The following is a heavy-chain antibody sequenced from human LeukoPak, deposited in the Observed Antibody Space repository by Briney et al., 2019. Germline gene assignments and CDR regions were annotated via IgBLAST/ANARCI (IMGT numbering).Heavy chain of an antibody. D-gene: IGHD4-17*01. CDR2: IYYSGST. Sequence: SETLSLTCTVSGGSISSYYWTWIRQPPGKGLEWIGQIYYSGSTNYNPSLKSRVTMSVDTSKNQFSLKLSSVTAADTAVYYCARSDYGDYFAFDIWGQGTMVTVSS. V-gene: IGHV4-59*01. CDR1: GGSISSYY. CDR3: ARSDYGDYFAFDI. J-gene: IGHJ3*02.